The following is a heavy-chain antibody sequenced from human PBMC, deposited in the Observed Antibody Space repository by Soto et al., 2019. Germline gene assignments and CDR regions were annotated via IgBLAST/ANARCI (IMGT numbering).Heavy chain of an antibody. J-gene: IGHJ5*02. Sequence: TSETLSLTCTVSGGSISSYYWSWIRQPAGKGLEWVGRFHSSGSTNYNPSLKSRLTMSVDTSKNQFSLKLSSVTAADTAVYYCVRDGGGNDPWGQGIPVTVSS. CDR2: FHSSGST. V-gene: IGHV4-4*07. CDR1: GGSISSYY. CDR3: VRDGGGNDP. D-gene: IGHD3-16*01.